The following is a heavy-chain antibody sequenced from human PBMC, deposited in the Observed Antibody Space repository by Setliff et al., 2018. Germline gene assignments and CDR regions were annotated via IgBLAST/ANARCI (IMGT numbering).Heavy chain of an antibody. CDR1: GGSFSSYA. D-gene: IGHD6-13*01. J-gene: IGHJ4*02. V-gene: IGHV1-3*03. CDR2: INAGNGNT. Sequence: ASVKVSCKASGGSFSSYAIIWVRQAPGQGLELMGGINAGNGNTKYSQEFQGRVTITRDTSASTAYMELSSLRSEDMAVYYCARSGGSSWQTKLDYWGQGTLVTVSS. CDR3: ARSGGSSWQTKLDY.